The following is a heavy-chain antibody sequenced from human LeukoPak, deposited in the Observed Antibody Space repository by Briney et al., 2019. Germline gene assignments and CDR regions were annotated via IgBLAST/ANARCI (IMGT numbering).Heavy chain of an antibody. Sequence: SETLSLTCTVSGGSISSGGYYWSWIRQHPGKGLEWIEYIYYSGSTYYNPSLKSRVTISVDTSKNQFSLKLSSVTAADTAVYYCARSSGGETLGLDYWGQGTLVTVSS. J-gene: IGHJ4*02. V-gene: IGHV4-31*03. CDR3: ARSSGGETLGLDY. CDR1: GGSISSGGYY. CDR2: IYYSGST. D-gene: IGHD2-15*01.